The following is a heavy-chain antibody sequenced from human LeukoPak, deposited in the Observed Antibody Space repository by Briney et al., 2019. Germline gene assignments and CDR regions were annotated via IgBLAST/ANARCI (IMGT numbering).Heavy chain of an antibody. D-gene: IGHD3-3*01. V-gene: IGHV3-15*01. J-gene: IGHJ3*02. CDR1: GFTVSSNY. CDR3: TTGFFGVVNDAFDI. CDR2: IYSKTDGGTT. Sequence: PGGSLRLSCAASGFTVSSNYMSWVRQAPGKGLEWVGRIYSKTDGGTTDYAAPVKGRFTISRDDSKNTLYLQMNSLKTEDTAVYYCTTGFFGVVNDAFDIWGQGTTVTVSS.